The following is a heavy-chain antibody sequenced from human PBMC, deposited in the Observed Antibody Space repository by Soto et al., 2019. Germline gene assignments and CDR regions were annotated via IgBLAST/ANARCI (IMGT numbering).Heavy chain of an antibody. J-gene: IGHJ4*02. CDR1: GGSFSGYY. Sequence: SETLSLTCAVYGGSFSGYYWSWVRQPPGKGLEWIGEINHSGSTNYNPSLKSRVTISVDTSKNQFSLKLSSVTAADTAVYYCARRRGYSYGRDLDYWGQGTLVTVSS. D-gene: IGHD5-18*01. CDR2: INHSGST. V-gene: IGHV4-34*01. CDR3: ARRRGYSYGRDLDY.